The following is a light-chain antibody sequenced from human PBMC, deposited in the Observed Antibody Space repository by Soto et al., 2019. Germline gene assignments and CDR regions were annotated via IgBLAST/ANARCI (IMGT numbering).Light chain of an antibody. CDR2: KAS. V-gene: IGKV1-5*03. CDR1: QSIETW. CDR3: QQYTTYYG. J-gene: IGKJ2*03. Sequence: DIQMTQSPSTLSASVGDRVTITCRASQSIETWLAWYQQKPGKAPKLLIYKASTLQSGVPSRFSGSGSGADFTLTISSLQPDDFGTYYCQQYTTYYGFGQGTKVEIK.